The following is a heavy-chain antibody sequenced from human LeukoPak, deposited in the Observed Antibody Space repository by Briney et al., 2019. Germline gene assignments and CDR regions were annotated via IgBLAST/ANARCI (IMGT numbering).Heavy chain of an antibody. J-gene: IGHJ4*02. CDR1: GGSISSGDYY. D-gene: IGHD3-10*01. V-gene: IGHV3-23*01. CDR2: ISGSGGST. CDR3: AKDVRNYYGSGSYKRSDY. Sequence: ASETLSLTCTVSGGSISSGDYYWSWVRQAPGKGLEWVSAISGSGGSTYYADSVKGRFTISRDNSKNTLYLQMNSLRAEDTAVYYCAKDVRNYYGSGSYKRSDYWGQGTLVTVSS.